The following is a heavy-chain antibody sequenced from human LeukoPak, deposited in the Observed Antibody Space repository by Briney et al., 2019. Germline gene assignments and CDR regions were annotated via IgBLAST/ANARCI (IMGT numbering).Heavy chain of an antibody. CDR1: GFHLRNYW. D-gene: IGHD6-19*01. CDR2: TNADGSYK. J-gene: IGHJ4*02. CDR3: ARDDPSAWYGD. Sequence: GGALSLSCAASGFHLRNYWMTGVRQAPGKGLEGVANTNADGSYKYYLGSVKGRFTISRDNANNSLYLQMNNLRVEDTAVYYCARDDPSAWYGDWGQGTLVTVSS. V-gene: IGHV3-7*01.